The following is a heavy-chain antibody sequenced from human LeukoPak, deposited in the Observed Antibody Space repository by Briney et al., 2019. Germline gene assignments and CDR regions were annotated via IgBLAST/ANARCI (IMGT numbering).Heavy chain of an antibody. V-gene: IGHV3-30*03. CDR3: AIHEVNYYGSGSYYNDY. J-gene: IGHJ4*02. D-gene: IGHD3-10*01. CDR2: ISYDGSNK. CDR1: GFTFSSYG. Sequence: GGSLRLSCAASGFTFSSYGMHWVRQAPGKGLEWVAVISYDGSNKYYADPVKGRFTISRDNSKNTLYLQMNSLRAGDTAVYYCAIHEVNYYGSGSYYNDYWGQGTLVTVSS.